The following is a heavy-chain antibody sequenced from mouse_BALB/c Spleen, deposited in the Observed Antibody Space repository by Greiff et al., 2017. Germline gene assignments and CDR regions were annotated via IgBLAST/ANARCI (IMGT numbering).Heavy chain of an antibody. D-gene: IGHD2-4*01. CDR3: TRETGDYDWYFDV. V-gene: IGHV5-6-4*01. CDR2: ISSGGSYT. Sequence: EVKLVESGGGLVKPGGSLKLSCAASGFTFSSYTMSWVRQTPEKRLEWVATISSGGSYTYYPDSVKGRFTISRDNAKNTLYLQMSSLKSEDTAMYYCTRETGDYDWYFDVWGAGTTVTVSS. J-gene: IGHJ1*01. CDR1: GFTFSSYT.